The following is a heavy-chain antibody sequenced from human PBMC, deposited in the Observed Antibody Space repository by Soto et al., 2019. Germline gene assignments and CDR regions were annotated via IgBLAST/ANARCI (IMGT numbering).Heavy chain of an antibody. CDR1: GYTFSTSG. Sequence: SVKVSCKASGYTFSTSGMSWLRQAPGQGLEWMGGIIPIFGTANYAQKFQGRVTITADESTSTAYMELSSLRSEDTAVYYCARGRDDSSGYYYCDYWGQ. CDR3: ARGRDDSSGYYYCDY. J-gene: IGHJ4*01. CDR2: IIPIFGTA. V-gene: IGHV1-69*13. D-gene: IGHD3-22*01.